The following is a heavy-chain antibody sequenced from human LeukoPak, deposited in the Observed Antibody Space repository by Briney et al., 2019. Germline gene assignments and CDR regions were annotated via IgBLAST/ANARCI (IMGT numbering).Heavy chain of an antibody. Sequence: GASVKVSCKASGGTFSSYAISWVRQAPGQGLEWMGGIIPIFGTANYAQKFQGRVTITADKSTSTAYMELSSLRSEDTAVYYCATSRDGYNYRSMDVWGKGTTVTVSS. D-gene: IGHD5-24*01. V-gene: IGHV1-69*06. CDR3: ATSRDGYNYRSMDV. CDR2: IIPIFGTA. J-gene: IGHJ6*03. CDR1: GGTFSSYA.